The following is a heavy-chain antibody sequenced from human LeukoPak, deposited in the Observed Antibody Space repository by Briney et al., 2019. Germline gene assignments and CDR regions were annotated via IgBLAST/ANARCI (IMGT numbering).Heavy chain of an antibody. J-gene: IGHJ4*02. CDR3: AKEKEPMVRGVMEF. D-gene: IGHD3-10*01. CDR1: GFTFSSYA. CDR2: ISGSGGST. V-gene: IGHV3-23*01. Sequence: GGSLGLSCAASGFTFSSYAMSWVRQAPGKGLEWVSAISGSGGSTYYADSVKGRFTISRDNSKDTLYLQMNSLRAEDTAVYYCAKEKEPMVRGVMEFWGQGTLVTVSS.